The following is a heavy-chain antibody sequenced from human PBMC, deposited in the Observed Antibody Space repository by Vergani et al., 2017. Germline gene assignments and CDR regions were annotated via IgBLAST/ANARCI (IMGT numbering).Heavy chain of an antibody. Sequence: QVQLQESGPGLVKPSETLSLTCTVSGGSISSYYWSWIRQPPGKGLEWIGYIYYSGSTHYSPSLTSRVTIAVDTSKNQIALKLSSVTAADTAVYYCASLYCSGGRCYSDYWGQGTLVTVSS. CDR1: GGSISSYY. D-gene: IGHD2-15*01. CDR2: IYYSGST. CDR3: ASLYCSGGRCYSDY. V-gene: IGHV4-59*01. J-gene: IGHJ4*02.